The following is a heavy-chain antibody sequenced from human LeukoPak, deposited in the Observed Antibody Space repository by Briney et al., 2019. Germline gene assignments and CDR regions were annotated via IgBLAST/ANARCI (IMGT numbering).Heavy chain of an antibody. V-gene: IGHV4-39*01. J-gene: IGHJ3*02. D-gene: IGHD6-19*01. CDR2: IYYSGST. CDR3: ARHKYSSGWPPEGAFDI. CDR1: GGSISSSSYY. Sequence: SETLSLTCTVSGGSISSSSYYWGWIRQPPGKGLEWIGSIYYSGSTYYNPSLKSRVTISVDTSKNQFSLKLSSVTAADTAVYDCARHKYSSGWPPEGAFDIWGQGTMVTVSS.